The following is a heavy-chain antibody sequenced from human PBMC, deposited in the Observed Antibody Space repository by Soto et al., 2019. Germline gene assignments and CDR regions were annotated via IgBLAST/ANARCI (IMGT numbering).Heavy chain of an antibody. CDR3: ARIKGSGYSPYYYGMDV. J-gene: IGHJ6*02. V-gene: IGHV1-18*04. D-gene: IGHD3-22*01. CDR2: IIAYNGNT. CDR1: GYTFTRYG. Sequence: ASMKVSCKASGYTFTRYGISWVRQAPGQVLEWMGWIIAYNGNTNYAQKLQGRVTMTTDTSTSTAYMELRSLRSDDTAVYYCARIKGSGYSPYYYGMDVWGQGTTVTVSS.